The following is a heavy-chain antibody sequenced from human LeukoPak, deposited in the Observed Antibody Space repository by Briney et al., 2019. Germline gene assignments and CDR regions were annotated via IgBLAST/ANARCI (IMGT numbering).Heavy chain of an antibody. Sequence: GGSLRLSCAASVFTFSSYAMSGVRQAPGKGLEWVSAISGSGGSTYYADSVKGRFTISRDNSKNTLYLQMNSLRAEDTAVYYCAKLGIAVAGTGYNWFDPWGQGTLVTVSS. CDR3: AKLGIAVAGTGYNWFDP. CDR1: VFTFSSYA. D-gene: IGHD6-19*01. J-gene: IGHJ5*02. V-gene: IGHV3-23*01. CDR2: ISGSGGST.